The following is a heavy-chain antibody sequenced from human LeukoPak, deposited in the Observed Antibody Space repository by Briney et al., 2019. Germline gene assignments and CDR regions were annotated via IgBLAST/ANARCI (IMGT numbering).Heavy chain of an antibody. J-gene: IGHJ6*02. CDR2: ISWNSGSI. V-gene: IGHV3-9*01. D-gene: IGHD6-13*01. CDR1: GFTFDDCA. CDR3: AKDGKYSSSWLNEDYYYYGMDV. Sequence: GGSLRLSCAASGFTFDDCAMHWVRQAPGKGLEWVSGISWNSGSIGYADSVKGRFTISRDNAKNSLYLQMNSLRAEDTALYYCAKDGKYSSSWLNEDYYYYGMDVWGQGTTVTVSS.